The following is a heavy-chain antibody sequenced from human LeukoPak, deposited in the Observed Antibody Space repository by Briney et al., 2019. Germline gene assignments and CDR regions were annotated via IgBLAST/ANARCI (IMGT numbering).Heavy chain of an antibody. Sequence: PGGSLRLSCAASGFTFSSYSMNWVRQAPGKGLEWVSSISSSSSYIYYADSVKGRFTISRDNAKNSLYLQMNSLRAEDTAVYYCARDRAPGAVAYHDYWGQGTLVTVSS. D-gene: IGHD6-19*01. CDR3: ARDRAPGAVAYHDY. CDR1: GFTFSSYS. J-gene: IGHJ4*02. V-gene: IGHV3-21*01. CDR2: ISSSSSYI.